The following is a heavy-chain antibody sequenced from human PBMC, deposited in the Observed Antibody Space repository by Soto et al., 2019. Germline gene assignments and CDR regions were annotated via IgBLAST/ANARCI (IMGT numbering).Heavy chain of an antibody. V-gene: IGHV3-53*01. CDR2: IYSGGST. D-gene: IGHD3-22*01. CDR3: PRDRVESGYPEYFQH. Sequence: GGSLRLSCAASGFTVSSNYMSWVRQAPGKGLEWVSVIYSGGSTYYADSVKGRFTISRDNSKNTLYLQMNSLRAEDTAVYYCPRDRVESGYPEYFQHWGQGTLVTVSS. CDR1: GFTVSSNY. J-gene: IGHJ1*01.